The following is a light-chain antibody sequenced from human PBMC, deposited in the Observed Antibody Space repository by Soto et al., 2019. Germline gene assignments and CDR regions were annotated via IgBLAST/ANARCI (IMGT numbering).Light chain of an antibody. CDR1: SRDVGDYNY. CDR3: SSYTSGTTLV. V-gene: IGLV2-14*01. J-gene: IGLJ3*02. Sequence: QSALTQPASVSGSPGQSITISCTGNSRDVGDYNYVSWYQQHPGKAPKLMIYAVSNRPSGVSNRFSGSKSGNTASLTISGLQAEDEADYYCSSYTSGTTLVFGGGTKLTVL. CDR2: AVS.